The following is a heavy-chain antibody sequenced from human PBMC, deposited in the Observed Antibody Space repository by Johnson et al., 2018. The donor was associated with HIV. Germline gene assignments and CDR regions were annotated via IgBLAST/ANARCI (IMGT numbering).Heavy chain of an antibody. J-gene: IGHJ3*02. CDR2: ISYDGSNK. CDR3: ARDLGPNGRGAFDM. V-gene: IGHV3-30*04. Sequence: QMMLVESGGGVVQPGRSLRLSCAASGFTFSSYAMHWVRQAPGKGLAWVAVISYDGSNKYYADSVKGRFTISRDNSENTLYLQMKNLRAEDTALYYCARDLGPNGRGAFDMWGRGTMVTVSS. D-gene: IGHD1-1*01. CDR1: GFTFSSYA.